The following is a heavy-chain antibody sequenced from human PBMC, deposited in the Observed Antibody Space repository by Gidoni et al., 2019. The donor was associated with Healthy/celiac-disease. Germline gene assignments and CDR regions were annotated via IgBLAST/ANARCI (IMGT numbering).Heavy chain of an antibody. CDR1: GFTFSRYG. CDR3: ARDLQGWFDP. V-gene: IGHV3-33*01. CDR2: IWYDGSNK. Sequence: QVQLVESGGGVVQPGGSLRLSFAASGFTFSRYGMHWVRQAPGKGLEWVAVIWYDGSNKYYADSVKGRFTISRDNSKNTLYLQMNSLRAEDTAVYYCARDLQGWFDPWGQGTLVTVSS. J-gene: IGHJ5*02.